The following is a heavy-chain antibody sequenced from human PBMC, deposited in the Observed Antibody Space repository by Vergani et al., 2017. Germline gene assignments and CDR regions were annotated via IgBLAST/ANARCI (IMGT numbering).Heavy chain of an antibody. CDR3: AKETYYDSSGYWGGTDY. CDR2: ISYDGSNK. Sequence: QVQLVESGGGVVQPGRSLRLSCAASGFTFSSYGMHWVRQAPGKGLEWVAVISYDGSNKYYADSVKGRFPISRDNSKNTLYLQMNSLRAEDTAVYYCAKETYYDSSGYWGGTDYWGQGTLVTVSS. D-gene: IGHD3-22*01. CDR1: GFTFSSYG. J-gene: IGHJ4*02. V-gene: IGHV3-30*18.